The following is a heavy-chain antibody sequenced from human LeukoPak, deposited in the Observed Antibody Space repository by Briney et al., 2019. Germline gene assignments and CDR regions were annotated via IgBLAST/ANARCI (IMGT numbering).Heavy chain of an antibody. CDR2: FYYSGGT. CDR3: ARGPMAAATPEALWFGP. D-gene: IGHD6-13*01. Sequence: PSETLSLTCTVSSDSISSYYWSWIRQSPGKGLDWVGYFYYSGGTNYYPAPMSRATITAEASSKHFSLMLSSVPAADAAVLYCARGPMAAATPEALWFGPWGQGALVTVAS. J-gene: IGHJ5*02. V-gene: IGHV4-59*01. CDR1: SDSISSYY.